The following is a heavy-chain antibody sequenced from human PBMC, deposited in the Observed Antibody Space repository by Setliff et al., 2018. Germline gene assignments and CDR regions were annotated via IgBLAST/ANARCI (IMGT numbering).Heavy chain of an antibody. CDR1: GYPFTDYY. V-gene: IGHV1-2*04. CDR3: ARDRDSSGYPYYFDY. D-gene: IGHD3-22*01. Sequence: ASVKVSCKTSGYPFTDYYIHWVRQAPGQGLEWMGRINPNSGATNFAQKFQGWVTMTRDTSISTAYMELSRLRSDDTAVYYCARDRDSSGYPYYFDYWGQGTLVTVSS. J-gene: IGHJ4*02. CDR2: INPNSGAT.